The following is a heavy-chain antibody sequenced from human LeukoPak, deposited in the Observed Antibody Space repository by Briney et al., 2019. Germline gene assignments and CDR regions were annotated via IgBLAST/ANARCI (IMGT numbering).Heavy chain of an antibody. V-gene: IGHV1-2*02. Sequence: ASVKVSCKASGYTFTGCYMHWVRQAPGQGLEWMGWINPNSGGTNYAQKFQGRVTMTRDTSISTAYMEQSRLRSDDTAVYYCASSPSYGSGSYEAYYYYMDVWGKGTTVTVSS. D-gene: IGHD3-10*01. CDR3: ASSPSYGSGSYEAYYYYMDV. J-gene: IGHJ6*03. CDR1: GYTFTGCY. CDR2: INPNSGGT.